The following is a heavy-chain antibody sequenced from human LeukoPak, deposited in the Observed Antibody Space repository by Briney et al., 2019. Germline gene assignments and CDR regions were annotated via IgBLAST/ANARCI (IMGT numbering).Heavy chain of an antibody. CDR1: GGSINFYY. CDR3: ARGIADPYSFDS. Sequence: PSETLSLTCTVSGGSINFYYWSWIRQPAGKGLEWIGRIYSTGSTNYSPSLKSRVTMSVDKSKNQFSLNLSSVTATDTAVYYCARGIADPYSFDSWGQGTLVTVSS. J-gene: IGHJ4*02. D-gene: IGHD6-13*01. V-gene: IGHV4-4*07. CDR2: IYSTGST.